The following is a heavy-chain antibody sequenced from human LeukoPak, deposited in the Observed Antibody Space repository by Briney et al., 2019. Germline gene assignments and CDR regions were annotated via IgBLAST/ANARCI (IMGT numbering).Heavy chain of an antibody. Sequence: PGGSLRLSCAASGFTFSSYAMSWVRQAPGKGLEWVSAISGSGGSTYYADSVKGRFTISRDNSKNTLYLQMNSLRAEDTAVYYCARAPYYDNSAIDYWGQGTLVTVSS. CDR1: GFTFSSYA. CDR3: ARAPYYDNSAIDY. CDR2: ISGSGGST. V-gene: IGHV3-23*01. J-gene: IGHJ4*02. D-gene: IGHD3-22*01.